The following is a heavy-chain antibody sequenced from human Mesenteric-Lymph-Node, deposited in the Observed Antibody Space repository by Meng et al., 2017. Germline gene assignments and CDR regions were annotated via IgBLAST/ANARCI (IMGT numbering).Heavy chain of an antibody. CDR1: GDSISSAYY. D-gene: IGHD2-15*01. Sequence: GSLRLSCSVSGDSISSAYYWGWIRQTPGKGLEWIGSMSHSGSPHYNPSLNSRVTISVDTSKNQFSLRLNSVTAADTAVYYCARDGGVVAVTPRGDAFSIWGQGTLVTVSS. V-gene: IGHV4-38-2*02. CDR3: ARDGGVVAVTPRGDAFSI. J-gene: IGHJ3*02. CDR2: MSHSGSP.